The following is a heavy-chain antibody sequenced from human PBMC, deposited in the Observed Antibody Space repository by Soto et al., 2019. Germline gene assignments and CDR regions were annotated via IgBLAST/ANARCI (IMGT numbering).Heavy chain of an antibody. CDR3: XXXXXNXGSGYFDY. V-gene: IGHV2-5*02. J-gene: IGHJ4*02. CDR1: GFSLSTSGVG. Sequence: QITLKESGPTLVKPTQTLTMTCTFSGFSLSTSGVGVAWIRQPPGKALEWLALIYWDDDKRYSPSLKSRLTITKDTSKNQVVFTMXXXXXXXXXXXXXXXXXXNXGSGYFDYWGQGTLVTVS. CDR2: IYWDDDK.